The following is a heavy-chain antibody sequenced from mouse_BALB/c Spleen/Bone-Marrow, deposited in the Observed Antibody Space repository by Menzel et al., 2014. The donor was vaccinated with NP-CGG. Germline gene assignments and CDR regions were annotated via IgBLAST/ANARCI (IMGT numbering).Heavy chain of an antibody. CDR3: ARHRSYAWYFDY. Sequence: QVQLQQSGSVLVRPGASVKLSCKASGYTFTSSWMHWAKQRPGQGLEWIGEIHPNSGNTNYNEKFKGKATLTVDTSSSIAYVDLSSLTSEDSAVYYCARHRSYAWYFDYWGQGTTLTVSS. CDR2: IHPNSGNT. D-gene: IGHD1-1*01. J-gene: IGHJ2*01. CDR1: GYTFTSSW. V-gene: IGHV1S130*01.